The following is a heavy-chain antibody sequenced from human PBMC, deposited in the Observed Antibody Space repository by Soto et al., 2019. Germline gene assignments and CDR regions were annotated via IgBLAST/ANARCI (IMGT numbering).Heavy chain of an antibody. CDR2: ISYDGSNK. CDR3: AKGSDSSGYYYPSLGMDV. J-gene: IGHJ6*02. V-gene: IGHV3-30*18. D-gene: IGHD3-22*01. Sequence: QVQLVESGGGVVQPGRSLRLSCAASGFTFSSYGMHWVRQAPGKGLEWVAVISYDGSNKYYADSVKGRFTISRDNSKNTLYLQMNSLRAEDTAVYYCAKGSDSSGYYYPSLGMDVWGQGTTVTVSS. CDR1: GFTFSSYG.